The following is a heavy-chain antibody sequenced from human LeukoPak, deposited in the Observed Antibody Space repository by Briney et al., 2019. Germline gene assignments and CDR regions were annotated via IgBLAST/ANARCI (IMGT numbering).Heavy chain of an antibody. CDR1: GFSISSGYY. D-gene: IGHD3-10*01. J-gene: IGHJ4*02. V-gene: IGHV4-38-2*01. CDR2: IYHSGST. Sequence: PSETLSLTCGVSGFSISSGYYWGWIRQPPGRGLEWIGTIYHSGSTYYNPSLKSRVTISVDTSKNQFSLKLSSVTAADTAVYYCARHERGVFDYWGQGTLVTVSP. CDR3: ARHERGVFDY.